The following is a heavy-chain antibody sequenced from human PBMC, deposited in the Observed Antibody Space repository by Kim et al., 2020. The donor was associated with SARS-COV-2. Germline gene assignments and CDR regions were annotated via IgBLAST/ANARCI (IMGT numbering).Heavy chain of an antibody. CDR2: ISGSGSIT. J-gene: IGHJ3*02. D-gene: IGHD5-12*01. V-gene: IGHV3-23*01. CDR1: GFTFNTYA. Sequence: GGSLRLSCAASGFTFNTYAMSWVRQAPGKGLGWVSAISGSGSITYSADSVKGRFAISRDNSKNTLYLQMNSLRAEDTAVYYCASRSDSTTTRVTLDAFDNWGQGTMVTVSS. CDR3: ASRSDSTTTRVTLDAFDN.